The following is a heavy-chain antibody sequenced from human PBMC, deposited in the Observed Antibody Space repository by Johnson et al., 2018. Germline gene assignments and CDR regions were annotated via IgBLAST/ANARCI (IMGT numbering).Heavy chain of an antibody. CDR3: ASEMGIIRANYYQYGMDV. Sequence: VQLVESGGVVVQPGGSLRLSCAASGFTFSSYSMNWVRQAPGKGLEWVSYISSSSSTIYYADSVKGRFTISRDNAKNSMYLQMNSLGAEETAGYYCASEMGIIRANYYQYGMDVWGQGTTVTVSS. CDR1: GFTFSSYS. J-gene: IGHJ6*02. D-gene: IGHD3-3*01. CDR2: ISSSSSTI. V-gene: IGHV3-48*01.